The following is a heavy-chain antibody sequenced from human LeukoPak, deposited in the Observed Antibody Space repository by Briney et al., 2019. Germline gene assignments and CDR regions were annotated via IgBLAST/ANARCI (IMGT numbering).Heavy chain of an antibody. CDR3: ARLNGYIDS. CDR2: FFPRDSDT. CDR1: GYTFTSQW. V-gene: IGHV5-51*01. Sequence: GESLKISCKGYGYTFTSQWIGWVRQIPGKGREWMGIFFPRDSDTRYSPSFQGRVTISVDKSINSAYLQWTSLKASDTAIYYCARLNGYIDSWGQGTQVTVSS. J-gene: IGHJ5*01. D-gene: IGHD5-24*01.